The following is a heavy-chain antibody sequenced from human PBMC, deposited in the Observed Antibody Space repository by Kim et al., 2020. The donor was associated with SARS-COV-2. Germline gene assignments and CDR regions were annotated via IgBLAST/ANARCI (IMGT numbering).Heavy chain of an antibody. Sequence: GGSLRLSCTTSGFTFADHLMSWVRQAPGKGLEWIALIKSRRYGMTIEYASSVRGRFTISRDDSKSIAYLQMNSLKTDDTAVYFCARGSVTQWTYLDYWGQGSHVTVSS. D-gene: IGHD4-17*01. CDR1: GFTFADHL. J-gene: IGHJ4*02. CDR3: ARGSVTQWTYLDY. V-gene: IGHV3-49*04. CDR2: IKSRRYGMTI.